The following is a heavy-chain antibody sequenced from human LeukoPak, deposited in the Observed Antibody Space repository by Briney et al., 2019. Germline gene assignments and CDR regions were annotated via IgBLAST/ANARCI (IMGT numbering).Heavy chain of an antibody. D-gene: IGHD6-13*01. V-gene: IGHV1-18*01. CDR3: AKGDSQVVSSWYHYYYHGMDV. CDR2: ISAYNGNT. J-gene: IGHJ6*02. CDR1: GYTFTSYG. Sequence: AASVKVSCTASGYTFTSYGISWVRQAPGQGLEWMGWISAYNGNTNYAQKLQGRVTMTTDTSTSTAYMELRSLRSDDTAVYYCAKGDSQVVSSWYHYYYHGMDVWGQGTTVTVSS.